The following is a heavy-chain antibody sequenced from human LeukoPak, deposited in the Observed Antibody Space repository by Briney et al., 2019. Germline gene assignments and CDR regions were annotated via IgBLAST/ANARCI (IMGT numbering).Heavy chain of an antibody. J-gene: IGHJ4*02. CDR2: ISYDATNK. CDR1: GFTFSSYA. Sequence: PGGSLRPSCAASGFTFSSYAVYWVRQAPGKGLEWVALISYDATNKYYADSVKGRFTISRDNSKNTLYLQMNSLRAEDTAVYYCARAVMATNYYFDYWGQGTLVTVSS. V-gene: IGHV3-30-3*01. CDR3: ARAVMATNYYFDY. D-gene: IGHD3-16*01.